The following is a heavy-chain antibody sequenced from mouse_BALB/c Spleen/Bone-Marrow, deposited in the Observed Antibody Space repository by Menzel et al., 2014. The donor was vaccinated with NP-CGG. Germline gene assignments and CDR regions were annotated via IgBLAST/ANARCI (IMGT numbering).Heavy chain of an antibody. D-gene: IGHD2-4*01. CDR2: ISDGGSYT. CDR3: ARGRIYYDYDVGDY. CDR1: GFTFSDYY. V-gene: IGHV5-4*02. J-gene: IGHJ2*01. Sequence: VQLKDSGGGLVKPGGSLKLSCAASGFTFSDYYMYWVRQTPEKRLEWVATISDGGSYTYYPDSVKGRFTISRDNAKNNLYLQMSSLKSEDTAMYYCARGRIYYDYDVGDYWGQGTTLTVSS.